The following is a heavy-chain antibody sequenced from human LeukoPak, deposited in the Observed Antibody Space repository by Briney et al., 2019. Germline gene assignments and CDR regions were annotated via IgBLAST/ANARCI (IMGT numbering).Heavy chain of an antibody. CDR2: IKQDGSEK. V-gene: IGHV3-7*01. D-gene: IGHD3-16*01. J-gene: IGHJ3*02. CDR1: GFTFSSYW. Sequence: PGGSLRLPCAASGFTFSSYWMSWVRQAPGKGLEWVANIKQDGSEKYYVDSVKGRFTISRDSAKNSLYLQMNSLRAEDTAVYYCARVLGLGAAFDIWGQGTMVTVSS. CDR3: ARVLGLGAAFDI.